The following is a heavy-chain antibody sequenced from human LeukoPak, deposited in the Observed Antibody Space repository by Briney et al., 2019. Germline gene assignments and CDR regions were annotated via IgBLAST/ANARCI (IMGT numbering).Heavy chain of an antibody. Sequence: KPSETLSLTCTVSGGSISSSSYYWGWIRQPPGKGLEWIGSIYYSGSTYYNPSLKSRVTISVGTSKNQFSLKLSSVTAADTAVYYCARVRAGSGSYPLDYWGQGTLVTVSS. J-gene: IGHJ4*02. D-gene: IGHD3-10*01. V-gene: IGHV4-39*07. CDR2: IYYSGST. CDR3: ARVRAGSGSYPLDY. CDR1: GGSISSSSYY.